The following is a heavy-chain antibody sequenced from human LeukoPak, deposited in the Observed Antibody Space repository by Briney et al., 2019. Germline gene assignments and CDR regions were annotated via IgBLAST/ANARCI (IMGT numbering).Heavy chain of an antibody. V-gene: IGHV3-23*01. D-gene: IGHD3-10*01. Sequence: PGGSLRLSCAASGFTFSSYGMSWVRQAPGKGLEWVSTISGGGRSTYYPDSVKGRFTISRDNSKKNTLYLQMNSLRAEDTAVYYCAKEGGRMVRGLMTFFDYWGQGTLVTVSS. CDR2: ISGGGRST. CDR3: AKEGGRMVRGLMTFFDY. J-gene: IGHJ4*02. CDR1: GFTFSSYG.